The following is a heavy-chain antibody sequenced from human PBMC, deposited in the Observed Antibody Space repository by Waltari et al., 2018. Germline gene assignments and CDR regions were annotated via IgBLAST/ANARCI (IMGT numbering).Heavy chain of an antibody. D-gene: IGHD3-16*02. CDR1: GFTFTRSA. J-gene: IGHJ4*02. CDR2: IVVGSGNT. V-gene: IGHV1-58*02. Sequence: QMQLVQSGPEVKKPGTSVTVSCKASGFTFTRSAMQWVGQALGQRLEWIGWIVVGSGNTNYAQKFQERVTITRDMSTSTAYMELSSLRSEDTAVYYCAADFDVWGSYRLDYWGQGTLVTVSS. CDR3: AADFDVWGSYRLDY.